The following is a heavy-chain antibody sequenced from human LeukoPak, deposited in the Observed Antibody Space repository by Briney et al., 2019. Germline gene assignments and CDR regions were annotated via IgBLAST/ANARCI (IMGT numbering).Heavy chain of an antibody. CDR2: IYYSGST. Sequence: PSETLSLACTVSGGSISSSNYYWGWIRQPPGKGLEWIGSIYYSGSTYYNPSLKSRVTIPVDMSKNQFSLKLSSVTAADTAVYYCARRVAAAGHFDYWGQGTLVTVSS. CDR3: ARRVAAAGHFDY. CDR1: GGSISSSNYY. V-gene: IGHV4-39*01. D-gene: IGHD6-13*01. J-gene: IGHJ4*02.